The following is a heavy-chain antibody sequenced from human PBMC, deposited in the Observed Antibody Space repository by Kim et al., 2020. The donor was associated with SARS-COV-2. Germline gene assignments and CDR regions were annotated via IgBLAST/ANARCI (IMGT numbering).Heavy chain of an antibody. D-gene: IGHD2-2*01. J-gene: IGHJ2*01. CDR3: ARGYCSSTSCYDWYFDL. Sequence: SETLSLTCAVYGGSFSGYYWSWIRQPPGKGLEWIGEINHSGSTNYNPSLKSRVTISVDTSKNQFSLKLSSVTAADTAVYYCARGYCSSTSCYDWYFDLWG. V-gene: IGHV4-34*01. CDR2: INHSGST. CDR1: GGSFSGYY.